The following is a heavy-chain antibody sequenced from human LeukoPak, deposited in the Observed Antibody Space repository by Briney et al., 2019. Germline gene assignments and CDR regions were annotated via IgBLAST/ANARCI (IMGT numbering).Heavy chain of an antibody. V-gene: IGHV1-69*01. D-gene: IGHD3-10*01. CDR3: ARDRRSTMVRGVIAYYYYYMDV. Sequence: SVKVSCKASGGTFSSYAIRWVQQAPGQGLEWIGGIIPIFGTANYAQKFQGRVTITADESTSTAYMELSNLRSENTAVYYCARDRRSTMVRGVIAYYYYYMDVWGKGTTVTVSS. CDR1: GGTFSSYA. CDR2: IIPIFGTA. J-gene: IGHJ6*03.